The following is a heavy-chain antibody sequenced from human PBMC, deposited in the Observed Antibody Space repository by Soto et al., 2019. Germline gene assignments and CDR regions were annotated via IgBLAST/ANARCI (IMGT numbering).Heavy chain of an antibody. J-gene: IGHJ3*02. Sequence: PGGSLRLSCAASGSTFSRYSMNWVRQAPGKGLEWVSYISSSSSTIYYADSVKGRFTISRDNAKNSLYLQMNSLRDEDTAVYYCGGDSSGYFYPDVFDIWGQGTMVTVSS. V-gene: IGHV3-48*02. CDR3: GGDSSGYFYPDVFDI. D-gene: IGHD3-22*01. CDR1: GSTFSRYS. CDR2: ISSSSSTI.